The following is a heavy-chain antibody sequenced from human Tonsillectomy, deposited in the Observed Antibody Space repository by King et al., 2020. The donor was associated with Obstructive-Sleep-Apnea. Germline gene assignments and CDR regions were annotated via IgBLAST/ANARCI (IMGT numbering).Heavy chain of an antibody. Sequence: QMQLQESGSGLVKPLQTLSLTCAVSGGSISSVGYSWSWIRQPPGKGLEWIGSIYHSGSTNYNPSLKSRVTISVDRPKNQFSLKVTSVTAADTAVYYCSRQLRTPDDLLFDYWGQGTLVTVSS. CDR1: GGSISSVGYS. CDR2: IYHSGST. CDR3: SRQLRTPDDLLFDY. D-gene: IGHD7-27*01. J-gene: IGHJ4*02. V-gene: IGHV4-30-2*01.